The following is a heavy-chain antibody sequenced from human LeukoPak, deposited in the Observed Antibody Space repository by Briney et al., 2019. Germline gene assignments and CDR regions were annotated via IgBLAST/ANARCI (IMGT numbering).Heavy chain of an antibody. CDR2: ISNDGSNK. D-gene: IGHD3-10*01. J-gene: IGHJ4*02. CDR1: GFTFSSYW. V-gene: IGHV3-30-3*01. CDR3: ARGGTLSGDPRVYYFDY. Sequence: GGSLRLSCAASGFTFSSYWMHWVRQAPGKGLEWVAVISNDGSNKYYADSVKGRFTISRDNSKNTLYLQVNSLRAEDTAVYYCARGGTLSGDPRVYYFDYWGQGTLVTVSS.